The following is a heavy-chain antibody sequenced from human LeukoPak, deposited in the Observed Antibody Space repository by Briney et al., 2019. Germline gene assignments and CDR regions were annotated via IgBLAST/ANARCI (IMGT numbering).Heavy chain of an antibody. CDR3: AREDELGAFDS. V-gene: IGHV3-48*03. CDR1: GFTFSSYE. Sequence: GGSLRLSCAVCGFTFSSYEMNWVRQAPGKGLEWVSYISSSGSTIYYADSVKGRFTISRDNAKNSLYLQMNSLRAEDKAIYYCAREDELGAFDSWGQGTLVTVFS. J-gene: IGHJ4*02. CDR2: ISSSGSTI. D-gene: IGHD7-27*01.